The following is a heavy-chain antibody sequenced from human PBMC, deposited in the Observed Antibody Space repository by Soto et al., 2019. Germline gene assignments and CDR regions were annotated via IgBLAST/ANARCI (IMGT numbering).Heavy chain of an antibody. J-gene: IGHJ4*02. CDR1: GFTFSSYA. CDR2: ISYDGSNK. V-gene: IGHV3-30-3*01. CDR3: ARGSRVVDGIYFDY. Sequence: QVQLVESGGGVVQPGRSLRLSCAASGFTFSSYAMHWVRQAPGKGLEWVAVISYDGSNKYYADSVKGRFTISRDNSKNTLYLQMNSLRAEDTAVYYCARGSRVVDGIYFDYWGQGTLVTVSS. D-gene: IGHD2-15*01.